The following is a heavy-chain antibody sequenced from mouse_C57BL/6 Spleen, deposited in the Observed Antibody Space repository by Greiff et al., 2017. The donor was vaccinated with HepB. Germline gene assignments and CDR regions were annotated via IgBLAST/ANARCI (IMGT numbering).Heavy chain of an antibody. CDR1: GYTFTSYW. CDR3: ARSESNYGDDYFDY. D-gene: IGHD2-5*01. Sequence: VQLQQPGAELVKPGASVKLSCKASGYTFTSYWMHWVKQRPGQGLEWIGMIHPNSGSTNYNEKFKSKATLTVDKSSSTAYMQLSSLTSEDSAVYYGARSESNYGDDYFDYWGQGTTLTVSS. V-gene: IGHV1-64*01. CDR2: IHPNSGST. J-gene: IGHJ2*01.